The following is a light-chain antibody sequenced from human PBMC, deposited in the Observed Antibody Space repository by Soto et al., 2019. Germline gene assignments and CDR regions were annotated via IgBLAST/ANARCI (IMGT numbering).Light chain of an antibody. J-gene: IGKJ5*01. CDR3: QQRNYWQVT. CDR2: AGS. Sequence: VSQSVSSNLAWYQQNXGQAPRLLIYAGSXRPTGIPSRLSSTASGTDLTLNISSLETEDFAVYYCQQRNYWQVTFGQGTRLEIK. V-gene: IGKV3D-11*02. CDR1: QSVSSN.